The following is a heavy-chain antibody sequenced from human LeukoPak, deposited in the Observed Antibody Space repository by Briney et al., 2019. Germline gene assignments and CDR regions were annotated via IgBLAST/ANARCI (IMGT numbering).Heavy chain of an antibody. CDR1: GGSISSGGYS. V-gene: IGHV4-30-2*01. D-gene: IGHD2-15*01. CDR2: IYHSGST. Sequence: PSQTLSLTCAVSGGSISSGGYSWSWIRQPPGKGLEWIGYIYHSGSTYYNPSLKSRVTLSVDRSKNQFSLKLSSVTAADTAVYCCAGVAATDDAFDIWGQGTMVTVSS. J-gene: IGHJ3*02. CDR3: AGVAATDDAFDI.